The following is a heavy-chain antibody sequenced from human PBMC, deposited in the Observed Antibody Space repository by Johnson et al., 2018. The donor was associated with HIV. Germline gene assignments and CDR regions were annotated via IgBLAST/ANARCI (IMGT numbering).Heavy chain of an antibody. V-gene: IGHV3-23*04. Sequence: VQLVESGGGLVQPGGSQRLSCAASGFTFSSYAMSWVRQAPGKGLEWVSAISCSGGSTYYADSVKGRFTISRDNSKNTLYLQMNSLRAEDTAVYYCAKDRSRLGAFDIWGQGTMVTVSS. CDR1: GFTFSSYA. D-gene: IGHD2-15*01. CDR2: ISCSGGST. J-gene: IGHJ3*02. CDR3: AKDRSRLGAFDI.